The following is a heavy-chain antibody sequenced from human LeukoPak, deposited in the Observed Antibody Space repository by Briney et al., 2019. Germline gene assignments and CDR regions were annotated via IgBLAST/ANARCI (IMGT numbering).Heavy chain of an antibody. CDR1: GFTFSSYW. Sequence: GGSLRLACAASGFTFSSYWMSWVRQAPGKGLEWVANIKQDGSEKYYVDSVKGRFTISRDNAKNSLYLQMNSLRAEDTAVYYCARVFRGGVLNYWGQGTLVTVSS. CDR3: ARVFRGGVLNY. CDR2: IKQDGSEK. J-gene: IGHJ4*02. V-gene: IGHV3-7*01. D-gene: IGHD2-8*02.